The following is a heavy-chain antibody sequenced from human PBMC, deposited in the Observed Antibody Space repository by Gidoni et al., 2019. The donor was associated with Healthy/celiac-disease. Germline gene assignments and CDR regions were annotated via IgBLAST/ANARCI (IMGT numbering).Heavy chain of an antibody. J-gene: IGHJ6*02. V-gene: IGHV1-18*04. CDR1: GYTFNSYG. Sequence: QVQLVQSGAEVKKPGASVKVSCKAYGYTFNSYGISWVRQAPGQGLEWMGWISAYNGNTNYAQKLQGRVTMTTDTSTSTAYMELRSLRSDDTAVYYCAREKAGTNYYYYYGMDVWGQGTTVTVSS. D-gene: IGHD3-10*01. CDR2: ISAYNGNT. CDR3: AREKAGTNYYYYYGMDV.